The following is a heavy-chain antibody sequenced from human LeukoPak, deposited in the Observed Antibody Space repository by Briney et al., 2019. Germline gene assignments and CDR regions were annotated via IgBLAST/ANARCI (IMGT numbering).Heavy chain of an antibody. J-gene: IGHJ3*02. Sequence: GGSLRLSCAASGFIFTSYGMHWVRQAPGKGLEWVSGIGGSGDTTYYADSVKGRFTISRDNSKNTLYLQMNSLRAEDTAVYYCAKRKTEEYSRSSGAFDIWGRGTMVTVSS. CDR1: GFIFTSYG. D-gene: IGHD6-6*01. CDR2: IGGSGDTT. CDR3: AKRKTEEYSRSSGAFDI. V-gene: IGHV3-23*01.